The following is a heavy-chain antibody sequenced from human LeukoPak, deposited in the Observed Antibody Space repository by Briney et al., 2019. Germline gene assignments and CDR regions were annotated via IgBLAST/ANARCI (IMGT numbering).Heavy chain of an antibody. CDR3: ARHSVSTSDH. J-gene: IGHJ4*02. CDR2: INPNSGNR. CDR1: GYTFTSYD. D-gene: IGHD5/OR15-5a*01. V-gene: IGHV1-8*01. Sequence: ASVKVSCKASGYTFTSYDINWVRQATGQGPEWAGWINPNSGNRGSAQKFQGRVTMTRDTSINTAYMELNSLTSEDTAVYYCARHSVSTSDHWGQGTPVTVSS.